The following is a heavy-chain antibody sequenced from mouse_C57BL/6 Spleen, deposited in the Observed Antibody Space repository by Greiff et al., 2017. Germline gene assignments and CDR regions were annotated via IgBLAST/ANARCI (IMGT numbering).Heavy chain of an antibody. CDR2: FHPYNDDT. J-gene: IGHJ2*01. D-gene: IGHD1-1*01. CDR1: GYTFTTYP. CDR3: ARHGYYYDPYFDY. V-gene: IGHV1-47*01. Sequence: QVQLKESGAELVKPGASVKLSCKASGYTFTTYPIEWMQQNHGKSLEWIGNFHPYNDDTKYNEKFKGKATLTVEKSSSTVYLELSRLTSDDSAVYYYARHGYYYDPYFDYWGQSTTLTVSS.